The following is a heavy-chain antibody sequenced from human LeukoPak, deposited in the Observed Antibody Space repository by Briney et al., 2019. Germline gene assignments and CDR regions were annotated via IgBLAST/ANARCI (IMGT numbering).Heavy chain of an antibody. J-gene: IGHJ5*02. D-gene: IGHD4-11*01. CDR1: GFTFSSYA. CDR3: ARNYGGLDYNWFDP. V-gene: IGHV3-23*01. Sequence: GSLRLSCAASGFTFSSYAMSWVRQAPGKGLEWVSAISGSGGSTYYADSVKGRFTISRDNSKNTLYLQMNSLRAEDTAVYYCARNYGGLDYNWFDPWGQGTLVTVSS. CDR2: ISGSGGST.